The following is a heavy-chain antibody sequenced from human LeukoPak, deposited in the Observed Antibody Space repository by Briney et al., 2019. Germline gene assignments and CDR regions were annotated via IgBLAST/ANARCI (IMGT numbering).Heavy chain of an antibody. V-gene: IGHV4-34*01. CDR2: INHSGST. CDR3: TRVGAAGAGN. D-gene: IGHD6-13*01. CDR1: GGSFSGYY. J-gene: IGHJ4*02. Sequence: SETLSLTCAVYGGSFSGYYWSWIRQPPGKGLEWIGEINHSGSTNYNPSLKSRVTISVDTSKNQFSLKLSSVTAADTAVYYCTRVGAAGAGNWGQGTLVTVSS.